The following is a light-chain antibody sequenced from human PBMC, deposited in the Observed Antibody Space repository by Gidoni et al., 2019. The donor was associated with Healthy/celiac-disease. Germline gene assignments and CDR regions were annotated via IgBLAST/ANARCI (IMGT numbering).Light chain of an antibody. Sequence: DIQMTQSPSSLSASVGDRVTITCRASQSISSYLNWYQQKPGKAPKLLNYAASSLQSGVPSRFSGSGSGTDFTLTISSLQPEDFATYYCQQSYSTPPTFXGXTKVEIK. CDR3: QQSYSTPPT. V-gene: IGKV1-39*01. J-gene: IGKJ4*01. CDR2: AAS. CDR1: QSISSY.